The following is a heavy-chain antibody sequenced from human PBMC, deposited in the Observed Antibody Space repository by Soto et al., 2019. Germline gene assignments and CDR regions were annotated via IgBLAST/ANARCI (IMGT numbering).Heavy chain of an antibody. D-gene: IGHD6-19*01. J-gene: IGHJ6*03. CDR3: ARGGIAVAGYYYYMDV. V-gene: IGHV1-8*01. CDR2: MNPNSGNT. CDR1: GYTFTSYD. Sequence: ASVKVSCKASGYTFTSYDINWVRQATGQGLEWMGWMNPNSGNTGYAQKFQGRVTMTRNTSISTAYMELSSLRSEDTAVYYCARGGIAVAGYYYYMDVWGKGTTVTVSS.